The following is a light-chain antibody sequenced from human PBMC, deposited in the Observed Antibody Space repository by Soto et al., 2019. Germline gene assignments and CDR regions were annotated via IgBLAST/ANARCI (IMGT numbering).Light chain of an antibody. CDR3: QQYGSSPDT. CDR1: QSVSSSY. V-gene: IGKV3-20*01. Sequence: EIVVTQSPGTLSLSPGERDTLSCRASQSVSSSYLAWYQQKPGQAPRLLIYGVSSRATGIPDRFSGSGSGADFTLTISTLEPEDCAVYYCQQYGSSPDTFGQGTKLEIK. J-gene: IGKJ2*01. CDR2: GVS.